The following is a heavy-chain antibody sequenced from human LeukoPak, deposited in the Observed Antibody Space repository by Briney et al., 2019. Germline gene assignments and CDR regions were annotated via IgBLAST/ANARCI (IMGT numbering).Heavy chain of an antibody. CDR1: RFTFSSYA. J-gene: IGHJ5*02. CDR2: ISYDGSNK. Sequence: GGSLRLSCAASRFTFSSYAMHWVRQAPGKGLEWVAVISYDGSNKYYADSVKGRFTISRDNSKNTLYLQMNSLRAEDTAVYYCAKLGVVVTALNWFDPWGQGTLVTVSS. V-gene: IGHV3-30*04. D-gene: IGHD2-21*02. CDR3: AKLGVVVTALNWFDP.